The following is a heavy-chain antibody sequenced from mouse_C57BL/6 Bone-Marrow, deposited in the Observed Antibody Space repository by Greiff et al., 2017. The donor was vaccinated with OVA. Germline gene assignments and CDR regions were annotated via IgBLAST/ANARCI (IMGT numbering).Heavy chain of an antibody. CDR2: IYPGDGDT. CDR3: ARRGLYDYGFAY. Sequence: VKLQESGPELVKPGASVKISCKASGYAFSSSWMNWVKQRPGKGLEWIGRIYPGDGDTNYNGKFKGKATLTADKSSSTAYMQLSSLTSEDSAVYFCARRGLYDYGFAYWGQGTLVTVSA. CDR1: GYAFSSSW. V-gene: IGHV1-82*01. J-gene: IGHJ3*01. D-gene: IGHD2-4*01.